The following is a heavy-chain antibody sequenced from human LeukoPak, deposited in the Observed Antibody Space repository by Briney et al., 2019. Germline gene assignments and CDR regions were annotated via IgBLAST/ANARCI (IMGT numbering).Heavy chain of an antibody. V-gene: IGHV3-23*01. CDR1: GFTFSSYA. J-gene: IGHJ4*02. D-gene: IGHD2-2*01. CDR3: AKDKHYCSSASCYLYYFDY. CDR2: ISAGGSST. Sequence: GGSLRLSCAASGFTFSSYAMSWVRQAPGKGLEWVSAISAGGSSTYYPDSVKGRFTISRDNSKNTLSLQMNSLRAEDTAVYYCAKDKHYCSSASCYLYYFDYWGQGTLVTVSS.